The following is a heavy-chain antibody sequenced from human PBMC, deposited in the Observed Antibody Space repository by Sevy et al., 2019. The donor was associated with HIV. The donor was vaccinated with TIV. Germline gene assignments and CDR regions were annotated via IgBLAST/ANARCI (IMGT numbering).Heavy chain of an antibody. V-gene: IGHV5-51*01. CDR3: ARRSTGIVGTHFDY. J-gene: IGHJ4*02. Sequence: GESLKIPCKGSGYSFTTYWIGWVRQLPGKGREWMGIIYPGDSDTRYSPSFQGQVTISADKSISPDYQQWSRLKASDTVMYYCARRSTGIVGTHFDYWGQGTLVTVSS. CDR1: GYSFTTYW. D-gene: IGHD1-26*01. CDR2: IYPGDSDT.